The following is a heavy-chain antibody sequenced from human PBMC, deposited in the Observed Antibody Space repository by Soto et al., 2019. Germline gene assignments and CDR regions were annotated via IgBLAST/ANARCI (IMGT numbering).Heavy chain of an antibody. CDR3: AKETEYSSSSFYYYYYGMDV. CDR2: ISGSGGST. J-gene: IGHJ6*02. CDR1: GFTFSSYA. V-gene: IGHV3-23*01. D-gene: IGHD6-6*01. Sequence: VGSLRLSRAASGFTFSSYAMSWVRQAPGKGLEWVSAISGSGGSTYYADSVKGRFTISRDNSKNTLYLQMNSLRAEDTAVYYCAKETEYSSSSFYYYYYGMDVWGQGTTVTVSS.